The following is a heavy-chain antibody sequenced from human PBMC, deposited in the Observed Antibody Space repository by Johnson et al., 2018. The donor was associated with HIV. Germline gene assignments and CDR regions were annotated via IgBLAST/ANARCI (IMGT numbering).Heavy chain of an antibody. CDR3: VRVELGAFDI. D-gene: IGHD1-7*01. V-gene: IGHV3-72*01. CDR2: TRNKANSYTT. J-gene: IGHJ3*02. CDR1: GFTFSDHY. Sequence: EVHLVESGGGLVQPGGSLRLSCAASGFTFSDHYMDWVRQAPGKGLEWVGRTRNKANSYTTEYAASVKGRFTISRDDSKNSLYLQMNSLKTEDTAVYYCVRVELGAFDIWGQGTMVTVSS.